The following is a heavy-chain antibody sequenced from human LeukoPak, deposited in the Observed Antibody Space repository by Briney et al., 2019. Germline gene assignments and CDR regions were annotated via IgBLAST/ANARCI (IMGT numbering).Heavy chain of an antibody. CDR3: NTGGNYDSSDTPFDY. D-gene: IGHD3-22*01. V-gene: IGHV3-30*03. Sequence: GGSLRLSCAASGFTFSSYGMHWVRQAPGKGLEWVAVISYDGSNKYYADSVKGRFTISRDNSKNTLYLQMNSLKSEDTAVYYCNTGGNYDSSDTPFDYWGQGTLVTVSS. J-gene: IGHJ4*02. CDR2: ISYDGSNK. CDR1: GFTFSSYG.